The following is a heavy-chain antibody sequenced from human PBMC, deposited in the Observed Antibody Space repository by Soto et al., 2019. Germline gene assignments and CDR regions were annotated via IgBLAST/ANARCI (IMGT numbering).Heavy chain of an antibody. D-gene: IGHD6-13*01. Sequence: EVQLLESGGGLVQPGGSLRLSCAASGFTFSSYAMSWVRQAPGKWLEWVSVISGSGDSTYYADSVRGRFTISRDNSKNTLYLQMNSLRAEDTAVYYCAKDRDGAAAGPTKFYGMDAWGQGTTVTVSS. CDR2: ISGSGDST. CDR3: AKDRDGAAAGPTKFYGMDA. V-gene: IGHV3-23*01. CDR1: GFTFSSYA. J-gene: IGHJ6*02.